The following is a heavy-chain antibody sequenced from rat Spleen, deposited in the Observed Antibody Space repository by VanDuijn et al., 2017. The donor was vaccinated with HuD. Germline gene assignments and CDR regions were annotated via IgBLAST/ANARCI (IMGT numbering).Heavy chain of an antibody. V-gene: IGHV5-7*01. J-gene: IGHJ4*01. Sequence: EVQLVESGGDLVQPGRSLKLSCAASGFTSSDYYMAWVRQAPKKGLEWVASISYDGSSTYYRDSVKGRFTISRDNAESTLFLQMDSLRSEDTATYYCATDGFYDGTYYAVYVMDAWGQGVSVTVSP. D-gene: IGHD1-12*02. CDR2: ISYDGSST. CDR1: GFTSSDYY. CDR3: ATDGFYDGTYYAVYVMDA.